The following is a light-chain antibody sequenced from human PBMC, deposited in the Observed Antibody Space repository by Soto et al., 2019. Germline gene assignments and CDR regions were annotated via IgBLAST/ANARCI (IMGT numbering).Light chain of an antibody. CDR1: QGISSY. CDR3: QQYYSYPYT. Sequence: AIRMTQSPSSLSASTGDRVTITCRASQGISSYLAWYQQKPGKAPKLLIYAASTLQSGVPSRFSGSGSGTDFTLTIRCLQSEEFATYYCQQYYSYPYTFGQGTKLEIK. CDR2: AAS. J-gene: IGKJ2*01. V-gene: IGKV1-8*01.